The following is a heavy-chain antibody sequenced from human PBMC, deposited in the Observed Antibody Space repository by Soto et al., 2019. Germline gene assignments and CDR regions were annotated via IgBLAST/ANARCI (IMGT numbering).Heavy chain of an antibody. V-gene: IGHV3-15*01. CDR1: GFTFSDYS. D-gene: IGHD5-12*01. Sequence: EVQLVESGGGLVQPGGSLRLSCAASGFTFSDYSMNWVRQAPGKGLEWVGRIKSKTDGGTTDYAAPVKGRFTISRDDSKNTLYLQMNTLKTEDTAVYYCTTGYGGYDPHFNNWGQGTLVTVSS. CDR2: IKSKTDGGTT. J-gene: IGHJ4*02. CDR3: TTGYGGYDPHFNN.